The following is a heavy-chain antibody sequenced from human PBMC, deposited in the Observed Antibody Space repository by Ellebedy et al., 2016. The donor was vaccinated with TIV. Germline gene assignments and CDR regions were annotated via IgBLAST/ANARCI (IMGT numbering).Heavy chain of an antibody. CDR1: GFTFSSYH. J-gene: IGHJ4*02. CDR2: ISSSSNYI. D-gene: IGHD4-17*01. Sequence: GESLKISCAASGFTFSSYHMNWVRQAPGKGLEWVLFISSSSNYIYYADSVKGRFTISRDNAKNSLFLEVNSLRAEDTAVYYCVRSDTRRYGDFWGQGTLVTVSS. V-gene: IGHV3-21*01. CDR3: VRSDTRRYGDF.